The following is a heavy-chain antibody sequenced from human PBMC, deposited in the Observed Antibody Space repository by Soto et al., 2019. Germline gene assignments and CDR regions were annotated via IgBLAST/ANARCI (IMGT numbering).Heavy chain of an antibody. CDR2: ITSSGSST. CDR3: AKGVEGYVVSSFDS. Sequence: SLRLSCAASGFIFSDYAMTWVRQTPGKGLEWVSAITSSGSSTYFADSLKGRITISRDNSKNTLSLQMDSLRVEDTAIYYCAKGVEGYVVSSFDSWGQGALVTVSS. J-gene: IGHJ4*02. D-gene: IGHD5-12*01. V-gene: IGHV3-23*01. CDR1: GFIFSDYA.